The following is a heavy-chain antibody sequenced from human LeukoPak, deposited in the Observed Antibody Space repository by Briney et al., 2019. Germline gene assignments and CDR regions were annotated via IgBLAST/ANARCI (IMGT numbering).Heavy chain of an antibody. CDR2: IDPSGGST. CDR3: ARDVGYSSGTGPGY. CDR1: GGTFSSYA. D-gene: IGHD6-19*01. V-gene: IGHV1-46*01. Sequence: GASVKVSCKASGGTFSSYAISWVRQAPGQGLEWMGIIDPSGGSTSYAQKFQGRVTMTRDTPTSTVYMELSSLRSEDTAVYYCARDVGYSSGTGPGYWGQGTLVTVSS. J-gene: IGHJ4*02.